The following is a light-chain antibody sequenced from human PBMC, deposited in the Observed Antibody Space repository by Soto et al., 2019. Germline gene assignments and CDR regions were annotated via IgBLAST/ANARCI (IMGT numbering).Light chain of an antibody. J-gene: IGKJ1*01. V-gene: IGKV3-20*01. CDR3: QLSAYSTWT. Sequence: EIVLTESPGTLSMCPRGSATLSFRASRVVGSGFLACFQQRPGQAPRLLIFGESNRATGIPDRFSGGGSGTDFTLTLSRLEAEDFAVYYCQLSAYSTWTFGQGTKVDIK. CDR1: RVVGSGF. CDR2: GES.